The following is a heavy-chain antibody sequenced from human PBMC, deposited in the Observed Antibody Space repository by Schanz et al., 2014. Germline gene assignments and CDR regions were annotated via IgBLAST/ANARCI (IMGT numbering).Heavy chain of an antibody. CDR2: IYYSGNT. J-gene: IGHJ4*02. V-gene: IGHV4-28*03. Sequence: QVQLQESGPGLVKPSDTLSLTCAVSGYSISRSNWWGWIRQPPGKGLEFIGYIYYSGNTYYNPSLKSRVTMSLDTSKNQFSLKLTSVPAVDTAVYYCARGRTFDYWGQGTLVTVSS. CDR1: GYSISRSNW. CDR3: ARGRTFDY.